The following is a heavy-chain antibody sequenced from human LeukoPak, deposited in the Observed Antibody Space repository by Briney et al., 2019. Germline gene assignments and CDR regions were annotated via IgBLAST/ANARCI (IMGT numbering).Heavy chain of an antibody. J-gene: IGHJ5*02. CDR2: MNPNSGDT. Sequence: ASVKVSCKASGYTFTSYDINWVRQATGQGLEWMGWMNPNSGDTGYAQKFQGRVTMTRNTSIITAYMELSSLRSEDTAVYYCARGNYDILTWYNWFDPWGQGTLVTVSS. V-gene: IGHV1-8*01. CDR1: GYTFTSYD. CDR3: ARGNYDILTWYNWFDP. D-gene: IGHD3-9*01.